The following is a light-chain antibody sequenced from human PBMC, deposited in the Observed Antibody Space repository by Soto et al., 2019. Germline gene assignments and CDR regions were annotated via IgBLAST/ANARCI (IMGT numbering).Light chain of an antibody. J-gene: IGLJ2*01. CDR3: SSYRSGNTYAV. V-gene: IGLV2-14*01. Sequence: QSALTQPASVSGSPGQSITISCTGTISYVCVYDYVAWYQQHPVKVPKLMIYEVFSRPSGVSNLLSGSKSGNTASLKISGLKAEDEAVYYCSSYRSGNTYAVFGGGTKVTVL. CDR2: EVF. CDR1: ISYVCVYDY.